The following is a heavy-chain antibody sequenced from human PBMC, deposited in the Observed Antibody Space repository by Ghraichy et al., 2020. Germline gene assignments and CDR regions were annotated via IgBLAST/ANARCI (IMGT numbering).Heavy chain of an antibody. D-gene: IGHD6-13*01. J-gene: IGHJ4*02. Sequence: GALRLSCAASGFTFSSYSMNWVRQAPGKGLEWVSSISSSSSYIYYADSVKGRFTISRDNAKNSLYLQMNSLRAEDTAVYYCARDRRIAAAGAMQLWGQGTLVTVSS. CDR3: ARDRRIAAAGAMQL. CDR2: ISSSSSYI. V-gene: IGHV3-21*01. CDR1: GFTFSSYS.